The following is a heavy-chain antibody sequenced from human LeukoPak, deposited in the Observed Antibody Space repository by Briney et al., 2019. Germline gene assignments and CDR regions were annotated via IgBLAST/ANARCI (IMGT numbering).Heavy chain of an antibody. CDR1: GSTFSSYS. J-gene: IGHJ4*02. CDR3: ARDRTFWSDTSG. CDR2: ISSSSTI. Sequence: PGGSLRLSCAASGSTFSSYSMNWVRQAPGKGLEWVSYISSSSTIYYADSVKGRFTISRDNAKNSLYLQMNSLRAEDTAVYYCARDRTFWSDTSGGGQGTLVTVSS. V-gene: IGHV3-48*01. D-gene: IGHD3-3*01.